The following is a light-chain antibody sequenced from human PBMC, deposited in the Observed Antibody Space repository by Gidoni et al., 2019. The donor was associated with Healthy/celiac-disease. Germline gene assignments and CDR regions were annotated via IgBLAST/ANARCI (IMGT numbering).Light chain of an antibody. CDR2: AAS. CDR1: QNISSY. Sequence: ITCRASQNISSYLNWYQQKPGKAPKILIYAASRLQSGVPLRFSGSGSGTDFTLTISSLQSEDFATYYCQQSYNTPRTFGHXTTVEIK. V-gene: IGKV1-39*01. J-gene: IGKJ1*01. CDR3: QQSYNTPRT.